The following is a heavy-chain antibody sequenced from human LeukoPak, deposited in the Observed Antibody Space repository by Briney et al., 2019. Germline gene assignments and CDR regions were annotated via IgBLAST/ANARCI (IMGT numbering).Heavy chain of an antibody. J-gene: IGHJ5*02. Sequence: GESLKISCKISGYTLTNNWIGWVRQVPGKGLEWIGLIYPGYSDAKYSPSFQGQATLSVDASISTAYLQLTGLRASDTAIYYRVRFALTSSLDHWGQGTLVTVSS. CDR1: GYTLTNNW. CDR3: VRFALTSSLDH. D-gene: IGHD6-13*01. CDR2: IYPGYSDA. V-gene: IGHV5-51*01.